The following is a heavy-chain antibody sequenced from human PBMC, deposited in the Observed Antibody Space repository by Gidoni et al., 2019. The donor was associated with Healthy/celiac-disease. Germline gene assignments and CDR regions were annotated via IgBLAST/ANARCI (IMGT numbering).Heavy chain of an antibody. D-gene: IGHD2-21*01. J-gene: IGHJ2*01. Sequence: EVQLLESGGGLVQPGGSLRLSCAASGFTFSSYAMSWGRQAPGKGLGWFSAISGSGGRPYYADSVKGLLPSSRDNSKYKLYLQMNSLRAEDTAVFYCANLYGGNFWWCDLWGRGPLGTVA. CDR3: ANLYGGNFWWCDL. CDR2: ISGSGGRP. V-gene: IGHV3-23*01. CDR1: GFTFSSYA.